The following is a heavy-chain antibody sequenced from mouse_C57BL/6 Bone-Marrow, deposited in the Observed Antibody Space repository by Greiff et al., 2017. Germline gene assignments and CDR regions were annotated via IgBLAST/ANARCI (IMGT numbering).Heavy chain of an antibody. CDR1: GFSLSTFGMG. J-gene: IGHJ3*01. D-gene: IGHD2-3*01. CDR2: IWWDDDK. Sequence: ESGPGILQPSQTLSLTCSFSGFSLSTFGMGVGWIRQPSGKGLEWLAHIWWDDDKYYNPALKSRLTISKATYKNQVFLKIANVDTADTATYYCARTHDGYTWFAYWGQGTLVTVSA. CDR3: ARTHDGYTWFAY. V-gene: IGHV8-8*01.